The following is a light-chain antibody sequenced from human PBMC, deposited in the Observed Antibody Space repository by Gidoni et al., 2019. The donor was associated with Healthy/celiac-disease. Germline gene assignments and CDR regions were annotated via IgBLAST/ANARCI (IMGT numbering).Light chain of an antibody. CDR2: KAS. J-gene: IGKJ1*01. V-gene: IGKV1-5*03. CDR1: QSICSW. CDR3: QQYNSYSWT. Sequence: DIQMTQSPSTLSASVGDRVTITCRASQSICSWLAWYQQKPGKAPKLLIYKASSLESGVPSRFSGSGSGTEFTLTISSLQPDDFATYYCQQYNSYSWTFXQXTKVEIK.